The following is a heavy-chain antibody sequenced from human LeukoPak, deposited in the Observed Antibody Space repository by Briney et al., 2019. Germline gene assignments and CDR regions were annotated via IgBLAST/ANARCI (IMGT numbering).Heavy chain of an antibody. CDR1: SGSFSGYY. J-gene: IGHJ4*02. D-gene: IGHD3-10*01. CDR3: ARGRLEVWFGELLSVHFDY. CDR2: INHSGST. V-gene: IGHV4-34*01. Sequence: SESLSLTCAVYSGSFSGYYWSWIRQPPGKGLEWIGEINHSGSTNYNPSLKSRVTISVDTSKNQFSLKLSSVTAADTAVYYCARGRLEVWFGELLSVHFDYWGQGTLVTVSS.